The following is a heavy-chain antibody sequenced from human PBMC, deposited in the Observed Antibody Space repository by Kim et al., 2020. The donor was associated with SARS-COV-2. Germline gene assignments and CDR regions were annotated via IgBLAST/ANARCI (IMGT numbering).Heavy chain of an antibody. Sequence: SETLSLTCTVSGGSISSYYWSWIRQPPGKGLEWIGYIYYSGSTNYNPSLKSRVTISVDTSKNQFSLKLSSVTAADTAVYYRASGFYFDCSSTSCYPYYYGMDVWGQGTTVTVSS. CDR2: IYYSGST. V-gene: IGHV4-59*08. CDR3: ASGFYFDCSSTSCYPYYYGMDV. J-gene: IGHJ6*02. D-gene: IGHD2-2*01. CDR1: GGSISSYY.